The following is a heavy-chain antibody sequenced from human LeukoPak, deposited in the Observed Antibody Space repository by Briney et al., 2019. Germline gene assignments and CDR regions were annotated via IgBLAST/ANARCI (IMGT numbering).Heavy chain of an antibody. CDR2: VSGSGRST. Sequence: GGTLRLSCAASGFTFNNYGMSWVRQAPGKGLEWVSGVSGSGRSTYYADSVKGRFTISRDNSKNTLYLQMNSLRGEDTAVYFCAKLGEDIVVVPAALFDYWGQGTLVTVSS. CDR1: GFTFNNYG. V-gene: IGHV3-23*01. CDR3: AKLGEDIVVVPAALFDY. D-gene: IGHD2-2*01. J-gene: IGHJ4*02.